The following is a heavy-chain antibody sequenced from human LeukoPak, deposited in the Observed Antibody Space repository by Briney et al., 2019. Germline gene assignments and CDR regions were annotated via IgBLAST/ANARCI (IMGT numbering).Heavy chain of an antibody. J-gene: IGHJ3*02. CDR2: ISTSGST. CDR3: ASTGYSGSFDAFDI. D-gene: IGHD1-26*01. Sequence: SQTLSLTCTVSGGSITSGSYFWSWIRQPAGKGLEWIGRISTSGSTNYNPSLKSRVTISVDTSKNQFSLKLSSVTAADTAVYYCASTGYSGSFDAFDIWGQGTMVTVSS. V-gene: IGHV4-61*02. CDR1: GGSITSGSYF.